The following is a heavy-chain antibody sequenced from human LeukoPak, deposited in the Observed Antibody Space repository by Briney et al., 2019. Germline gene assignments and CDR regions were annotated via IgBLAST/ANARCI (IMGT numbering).Heavy chain of an antibody. CDR2: IYYSGST. Sequence: SETLSLTCTVSGGSISSGGYYWSWIRQHPGKGLEWIGYIYYSGSTYYNPSLKSRVTISVDTSKNQSSLKLSSVTAADTAVYYCARSIAAAGTGWFDPWGQGTLVTVSS. CDR3: ARSIAAAGTGWFDP. CDR1: GGSISSGGYY. V-gene: IGHV4-31*03. J-gene: IGHJ5*02. D-gene: IGHD6-13*01.